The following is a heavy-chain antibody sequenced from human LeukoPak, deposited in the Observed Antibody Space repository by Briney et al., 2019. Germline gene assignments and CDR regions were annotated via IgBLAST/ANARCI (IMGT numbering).Heavy chain of an antibody. CDR3: ATVPRIPAFGNTEYFRH. D-gene: IGHD6-13*01. J-gene: IGHJ1*01. V-gene: IGHV5-51*01. Sequence: GESLKITCNGSGYSFTSYWIGWVRQMPGKGLEWMGIINPGDSDTRYSPSFQGQVTISVDKSISTAYLQWSSLEAPDTAMYFCATVPRIPAFGNTEYFRHWGQGTLVSVSS. CDR1: GYSFTSYW. CDR2: INPGDSDT.